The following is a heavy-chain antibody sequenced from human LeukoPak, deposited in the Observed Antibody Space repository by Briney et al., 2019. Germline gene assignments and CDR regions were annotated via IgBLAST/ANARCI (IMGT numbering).Heavy chain of an antibody. V-gene: IGHV4-30-2*01. CDR2: IYHSGST. CDR3: ASSAGYSSSSFDY. Sequence: PSETLSLTCAVSGGFISSGGYSWSWIRQPPGKGLEWIGYIYHSGSTYYNPSLKSRVTISVDRSKNQFSLKLSSVTAADTAVYYCASSAGYSSSSFDYWGQGTLVTVSS. D-gene: IGHD6-13*01. CDR1: GGFISSGGYS. J-gene: IGHJ4*02.